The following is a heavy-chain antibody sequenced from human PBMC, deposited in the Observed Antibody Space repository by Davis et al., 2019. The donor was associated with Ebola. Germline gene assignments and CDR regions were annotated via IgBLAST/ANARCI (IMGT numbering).Heavy chain of an antibody. D-gene: IGHD4-17*01. CDR2: IYHSGST. J-gene: IGHJ4*02. V-gene: IGHV4-4*02. Sequence: SETLSLTCAVSGGSISSSNWWSWVRQPPGKGLEWIGEIYHSGSTNYNPSLKSRVTISVDTSKNQFSLKLSSVTAADTAVYYCARGRGGDYVNEFDYWGQGTLVTVSS. CDR3: ARGRGGDYVNEFDY. CDR1: GGSISSSNW.